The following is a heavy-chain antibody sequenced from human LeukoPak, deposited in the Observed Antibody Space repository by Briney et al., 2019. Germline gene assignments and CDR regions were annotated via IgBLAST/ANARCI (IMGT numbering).Heavy chain of an antibody. V-gene: IGHV1-8*01. J-gene: IGHJ6*03. CDR1: GYTFSDYD. CDR3: ARVVMKAFYYYYMDV. CDR2: MNPTSGDT. D-gene: IGHD2-21*01. Sequence: ASVKVSCKATGYTFSDYDVNWVRQAPGQGLEWMGWMNPTSGDTGYAQKFQGRVTMTRSMSRNTAYMELSRLRSEDTAVYFCARVVMKAFYYYYMDVWGKGTTIIISS.